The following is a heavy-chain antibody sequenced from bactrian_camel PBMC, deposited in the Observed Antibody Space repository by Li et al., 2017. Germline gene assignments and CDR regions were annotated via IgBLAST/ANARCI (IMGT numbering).Heavy chain of an antibody. V-gene: IGHV3S63*01. CDR1: GSASSTNC. Sequence: HVQLVESGGGSVQTGGSLRLSCAASGSASSTNCIGWFRQAPGKEREGLAAVWLLQSRPYYADSVKGRFTISHDSAKNTVYLQMNSLKPEDTAMYYCAARGPYCYTKLSVRDFTYWGQGTQVTVS. CDR3: AARGPYCYTKLSVRDFTY. D-gene: IGHD2*01. CDR2: VWLLQSRP. J-gene: IGHJ6*01.